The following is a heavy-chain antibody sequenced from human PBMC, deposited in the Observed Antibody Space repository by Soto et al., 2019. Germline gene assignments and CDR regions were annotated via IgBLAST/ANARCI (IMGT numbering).Heavy chain of an antibody. CDR2: ISGSGYTSDTGPTI. D-gene: IGHD3-16*02. CDR3: ARVSQSFIEYFQH. Sequence: SVGSLRLSCAASGFTFSSYEMIWVRQAPGKGLEWVSYISGSGYTSDTGPTIHYADSVKGRFTISRNNAKNSLYLQMNSLRVEDTAVYYCARVSQSFIEYFQHWGQGTLVTVSS. CDR1: GFTFSSYE. V-gene: IGHV3-48*03. J-gene: IGHJ1*01.